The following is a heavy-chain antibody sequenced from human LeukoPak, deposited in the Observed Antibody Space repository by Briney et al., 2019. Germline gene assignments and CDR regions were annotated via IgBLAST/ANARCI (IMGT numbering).Heavy chain of an antibody. CDR1: GGTFSNYA. D-gene: IGHD5-18*01. J-gene: IGHJ5*02. V-gene: IGHV1-69*13. Sequence: SVKVSCKASGGTFSNYAISWVRQAPGQGLEWMGGIIPIFATSNYAQKFQGRVTITADESTSTSYMELSSLKPEDTAVYFCATAGKRGYTYGPEEAWGQGTVVIVSS. CDR2: IIPIFATS. CDR3: ATAGKRGYTYGPEEA.